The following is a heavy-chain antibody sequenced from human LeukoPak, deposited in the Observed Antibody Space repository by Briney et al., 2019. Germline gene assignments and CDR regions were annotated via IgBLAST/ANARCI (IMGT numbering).Heavy chain of an antibody. Sequence: GGSLRLSCAASGFTFNTYAMSWVRQARGKGLEWVSGLSGSGGSTDYADFVKGRFTISRDNPKNTLYLQMNSLRAEDTAVYYCAKDGFQYFDSRGYYYAPLDYWGQGTLVTVSS. D-gene: IGHD3-22*01. CDR2: LSGSGGST. V-gene: IGHV3-23*01. CDR1: GFTFNTYA. J-gene: IGHJ4*02. CDR3: AKDGFQYFDSRGYYYAPLDY.